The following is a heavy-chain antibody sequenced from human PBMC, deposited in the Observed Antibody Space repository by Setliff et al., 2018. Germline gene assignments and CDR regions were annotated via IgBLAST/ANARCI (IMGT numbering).Heavy chain of an antibody. CDR2: IDRTGNR. V-gene: IGHV4-38-2*01. CDR3: ARRDEYLQFREFFDF. J-gene: IGHJ4*02. CDR1: GVSISDGHF. Sequence: SQTLSLTCAVSGVSISDGHFWGWIRQPPGKGLGWIGSIDRTGNRYYNSPLRSRVTLSIDMSRNEFSLELRSMTAADTAMYYCARRDEYLQFREFFDFWGQGILVTVSS. D-gene: IGHD3-10*01.